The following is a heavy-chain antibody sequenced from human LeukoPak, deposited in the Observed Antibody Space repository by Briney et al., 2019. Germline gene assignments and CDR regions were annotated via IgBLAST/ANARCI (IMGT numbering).Heavy chain of an antibody. CDR2: IYHTGST. CDR3: ASGYSNFY. CDR1: GGSISKYY. Sequence: NPSETLSLTCTVSGGSISKYYWSWIRQPPGKGLEWIGHIYHTGSTNYNPSLKSRVTMSVDTSKNQFSLRLSSVTAADTAVYYCASGYSNFYWGQGTLVTVSS. D-gene: IGHD5-18*01. J-gene: IGHJ4*02. V-gene: IGHV4-59*01.